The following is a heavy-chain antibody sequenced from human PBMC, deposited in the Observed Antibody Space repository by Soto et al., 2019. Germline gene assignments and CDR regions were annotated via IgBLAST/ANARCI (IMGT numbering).Heavy chain of an antibody. J-gene: IGHJ5*02. Sequence: EVLLVESGGGLVQPGGSLRLSCAASGFIFSRYSMNWVRQAPGKGLEWISYISSSGTPIYYADSVKGRFTISRDNAKNSMSLQMNSLRDEDTAVYYCARRADYGSGMKGFDPWGQGTLVTVSS. D-gene: IGHD3-10*01. CDR2: ISSSGTPI. CDR1: GFIFSRYS. CDR3: ARRADYGSGMKGFDP. V-gene: IGHV3-48*02.